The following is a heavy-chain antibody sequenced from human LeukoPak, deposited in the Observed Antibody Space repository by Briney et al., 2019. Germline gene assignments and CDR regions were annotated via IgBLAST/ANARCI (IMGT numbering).Heavy chain of an antibody. V-gene: IGHV4-59*01. Sequence: SETLSLTCTVSGGSISSYYWSWIRQPPGKGLEWIGYIYYSGSTNYNPSLKSRVTISVDTSKNQFSLKLRSVTAADTPVYYCARDSYSWFDPWGQGTLVTVSS. CDR2: IYYSGST. CDR1: GGSISSYY. J-gene: IGHJ5*02. CDR3: ARDSYSWFDP.